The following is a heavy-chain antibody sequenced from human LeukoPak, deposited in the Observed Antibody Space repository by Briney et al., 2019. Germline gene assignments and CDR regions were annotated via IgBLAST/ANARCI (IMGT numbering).Heavy chain of an antibody. V-gene: IGHV4-34*01. J-gene: IGHJ6*03. CDR2: INHSGST. CDR1: GGSFSGYY. Sequence: SETLSLTCAVYGGSFSGYYWSWIRQPPGKGLEWIGEINHSGSTNYNPSLKSRVILSVDTSKNQFSLKLSSVTAADTAVYYCVRSPYYYYHMDVWGKGTSVTVSS. CDR3: VRSPYYYYHMDV.